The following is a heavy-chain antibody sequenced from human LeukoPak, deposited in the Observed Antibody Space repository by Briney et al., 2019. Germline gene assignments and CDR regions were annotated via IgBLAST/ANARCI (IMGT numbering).Heavy chain of an antibody. CDR3: AREAGSSLPNY. CDR2: IIPILGIA. D-gene: IGHD6-13*01. Sequence: ASVKVSCKASGGTFSSYAISWVRQAPGQGLEWMGRIIPILGIANYAQKFQGRVTITADKSTSTAYMELSSLRSEDTAVYYCAREAGSSLPNYWGQGTLVTVSS. CDR1: GGTFSSYA. V-gene: IGHV1-69*04. J-gene: IGHJ4*02.